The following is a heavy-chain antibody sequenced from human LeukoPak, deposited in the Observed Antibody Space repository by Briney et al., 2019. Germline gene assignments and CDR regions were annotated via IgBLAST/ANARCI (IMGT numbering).Heavy chain of an antibody. CDR3: ARSYSGSYGY. Sequence: SETLSLTCTVSGDSISSGSFYWGWIRQPPGKGLEWIGSIYYSGSTYYNPSLKSRVTISVDTSKNQFSLKLSSVTAADTAVYYCARSYSGSYGYWGQGTLVTVSS. CDR2: IYYSGST. J-gene: IGHJ4*02. D-gene: IGHD1-26*01. CDR1: GDSISSGSFY. V-gene: IGHV4-39*07.